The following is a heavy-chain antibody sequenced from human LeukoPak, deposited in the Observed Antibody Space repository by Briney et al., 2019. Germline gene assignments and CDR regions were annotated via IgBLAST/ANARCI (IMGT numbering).Heavy chain of an antibody. CDR2: TSGSGGNT. CDR3: AKECTFGGVIVVPFQH. J-gene: IGHJ1*01. D-gene: IGHD3-16*02. V-gene: IGHV3-23*01. Sequence: PGGSLRLSCAASGFTFGTFGMSWVRQAPGKGLEWVSGTSGSGGNTYYADSVKGRLTISRDNSRNTLYLQMNSLRAEDTAVYYCAKECTFGGVIVVPFQHWGQGTLVTVSS. CDR1: GFTFGTFG.